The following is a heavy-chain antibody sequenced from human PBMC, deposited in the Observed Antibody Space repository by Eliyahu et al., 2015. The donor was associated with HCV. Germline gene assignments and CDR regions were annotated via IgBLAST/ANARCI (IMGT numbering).Heavy chain of an antibody. D-gene: IGHD3-22*01. CDR2: INHSGST. CDR1: GGSFSGYY. CDR3: ASQGHSSGYYYA. V-gene: IGHV4-34*01. J-gene: IGHJ5*02. Sequence: QVQLQQWGAGLLKPSETLSLTCAVYGGSFSGYYWSWIRQPPGKGLEWIGEINHSGSTNYNPSLKSRVTISVDTSKNQFSLKLSSVTAADTAVYYCASQGHSSGYYYAWGQGTLVTVSS.